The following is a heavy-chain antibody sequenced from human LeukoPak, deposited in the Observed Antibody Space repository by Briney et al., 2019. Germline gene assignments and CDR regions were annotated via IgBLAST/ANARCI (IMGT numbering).Heavy chain of an antibody. CDR3: ARVYSGRRLDY. CDR2: IYYSGST. J-gene: IGHJ4*02. D-gene: IGHD1-26*01. V-gene: IGHV4-59*01. Sequence: PSETLSLTCTVSGGSISSYYLSWIRQPPGKGLEWIGYIYYSGSTNYNPSLKRRVTISVDTSKNQFSLKLSSVTAADTAVYYCARVYSGRRLDYWGQGTLVTVSS. CDR1: GGSISSYY.